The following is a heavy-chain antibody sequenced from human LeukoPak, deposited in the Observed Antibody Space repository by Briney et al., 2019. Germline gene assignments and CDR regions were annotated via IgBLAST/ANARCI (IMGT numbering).Heavy chain of an antibody. CDR1: GGSISTSSYY. V-gene: IGHV4-39*07. CDR3: VRGGDYGDYFLDY. J-gene: IGHJ4*02. D-gene: IGHD4-17*01. Sequence: SETLSLTCTVSGGSISTSSYYWGWIRQPPGKGLEWIGNIYYSGSTYYNPSLTSRVTISIDTSKSHFSLKLTSVTAADTAVYYCVRGGDYGDYFLDYWGQGTLVTVSS. CDR2: IYYSGST.